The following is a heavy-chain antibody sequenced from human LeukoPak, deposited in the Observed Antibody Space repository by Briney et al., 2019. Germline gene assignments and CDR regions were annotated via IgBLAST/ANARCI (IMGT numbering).Heavy chain of an antibody. Sequence: GASVKVSCKASGGTFISYAISWVRQAPGQGLEWMGRIIPIFGTANYAQKFQGRVTMTEDTSTDTAYMELSSLRSEDTAVYYCATDKAGMIYYDSSGYYGIAFDIWGQGTMVTVSS. CDR3: ATDKAGMIYYDSSGYYGIAFDI. J-gene: IGHJ3*02. CDR1: GGTFISYA. V-gene: IGHV1-69*06. D-gene: IGHD3-22*01. CDR2: IIPIFGTA.